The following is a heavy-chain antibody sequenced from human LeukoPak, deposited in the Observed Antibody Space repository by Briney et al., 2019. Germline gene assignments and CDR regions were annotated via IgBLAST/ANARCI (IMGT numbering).Heavy chain of an antibody. D-gene: IGHD4-23*01. CDR1: GVTLSGYS. J-gene: IGHJ4*02. CDR2: ISISGTI. Sequence: PGGSLRLSCAASGVTLSGYSMNWVRQAPGKGLEWVSHISISGTIYYADSVKGRFTISRDNSKNSLSLEMNSLGTEDTAFYYCAKDIPDYGGFDYWGQGTLVTVSS. V-gene: IGHV3-48*04. CDR3: AKDIPDYGGFDY.